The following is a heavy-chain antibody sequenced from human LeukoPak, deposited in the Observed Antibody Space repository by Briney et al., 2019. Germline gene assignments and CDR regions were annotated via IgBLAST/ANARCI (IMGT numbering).Heavy chain of an antibody. V-gene: IGHV4-4*07. CDR1: GGSISSYY. Sequence: PSETLSLTCTVSGGSISSYYWSWLRQPAGKGLEWIGRIYTSGSTNYNPSLKSRVTMSVDTSRNQFSLKLSSVTAADTAVYYCARDFGVAVAGSLDYWGQGTLVTVSS. J-gene: IGHJ4*02. D-gene: IGHD6-19*01. CDR2: IYTSGST. CDR3: ARDFGVAVAGSLDY.